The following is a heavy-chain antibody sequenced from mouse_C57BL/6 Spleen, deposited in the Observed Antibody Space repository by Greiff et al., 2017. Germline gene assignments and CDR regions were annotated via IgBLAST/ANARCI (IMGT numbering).Heavy chain of an antibody. Sequence: VQLQQSGAELVRPGASVTLSCTASGFNIKDDYMHWVKQRPEQGLEWIGGIDPENGDTEYAQKFQGKANLTADTSSNTAYLQLSSLTSEDTAVYYCTTGTRFAYWGQGTLVTVSA. J-gene: IGHJ3*01. V-gene: IGHV14-4*01. D-gene: IGHD4-1*01. CDR3: TTGTRFAY. CDR1: GFNIKDDY. CDR2: IDPENGDT.